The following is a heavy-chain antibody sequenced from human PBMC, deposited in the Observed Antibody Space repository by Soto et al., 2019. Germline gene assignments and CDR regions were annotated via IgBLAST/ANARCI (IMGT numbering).Heavy chain of an antibody. J-gene: IGHJ4*02. Sequence: QVQLMQSGAEVKKPGASVKVSCKASDYTFTSYGISWVRQAPGQGLEWMGWISAYNGNTKYAQKLQGRVTITTATSTSTAYMELRSLRSDDTAVYSCALDLALALIDYWGQGTLVTVSS. CDR1: DYTFTSYG. D-gene: IGHD3-3*02. V-gene: IGHV1-18*01. CDR2: ISAYNGNT. CDR3: ALDLALALIDY.